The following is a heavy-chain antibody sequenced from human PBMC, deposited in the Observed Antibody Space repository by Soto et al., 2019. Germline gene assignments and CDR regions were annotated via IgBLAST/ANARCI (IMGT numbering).Heavy chain of an antibody. V-gene: IGHV4-30-2*01. CDR1: GGSISSGGYS. D-gene: IGHD3-10*01. CDR2: IYHSGST. CDR3: ARVYMVRGTIIRYFDY. Sequence: PSETLSLACAVSGGSISSGGYSWSWIRQPPGKGLEWIGYIYHSGSTYYNPSLKSRVTMSVDTSRNQFSLKLSSVTAADTAVYYCARVYMVRGTIIRYFDYWGQGTLVTVSS. J-gene: IGHJ4*02.